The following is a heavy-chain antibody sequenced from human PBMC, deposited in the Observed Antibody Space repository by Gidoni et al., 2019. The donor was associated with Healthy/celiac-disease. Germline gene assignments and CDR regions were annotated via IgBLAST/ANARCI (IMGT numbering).Heavy chain of an antibody. CDR2: INPSGGST. D-gene: IGHD6-6*01. CDR1: GYTFTSSY. J-gene: IGHJ5*02. Sequence: QVQLVQSGAEVKKPGASVKVSCKASGYTFTSSYMHWVRQGPGQGLEWMGIINPSGGSTSYAQKFQGRVTMTRDTSTSTVYMELSSLRSEDTAVYYCARDRRASSSSLPNWFDPWGQGTLVTVSS. CDR3: ARDRRASSSSLPNWFDP. V-gene: IGHV1-46*01.